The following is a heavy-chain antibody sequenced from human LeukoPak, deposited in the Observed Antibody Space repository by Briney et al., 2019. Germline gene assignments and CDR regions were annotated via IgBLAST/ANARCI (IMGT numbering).Heavy chain of an antibody. CDR2: ITSGVGIT. CDR3: AKGDYCDFDY. V-gene: IGHV3-23*01. D-gene: IGHD4-17*01. J-gene: IGHJ4*02. CDR1: GFTFSNFG. Sequence: GGSLRLSCAASGFTFSNFGMNWVRQAPGKGLEWVSIITSGVGITYYADSVKGRFTVSRDNSKSTLYLQMNSLRAEDTAVYYCAKGDYCDFDYWGQGTLVTVSS.